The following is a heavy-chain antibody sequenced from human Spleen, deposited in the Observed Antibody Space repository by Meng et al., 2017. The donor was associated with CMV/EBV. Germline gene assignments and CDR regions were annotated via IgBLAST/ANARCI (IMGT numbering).Heavy chain of an antibody. J-gene: IGHJ4*02. V-gene: IGHV3-21*01. Sequence: GESLKISCAASGFTFSSYSMNWVRQAPGKGLEWVSSISSSSSYIYYADSVKGRFTISRDNAKNSLYLQMNSLRAEDTAVYYCARDGAGSGSYYVFAYFDYWGQGTLVTVS. CDR2: ISSSSSYI. CDR1: GFTFSSYS. CDR3: ARDGAGSGSYYVFAYFDY. D-gene: IGHD1-26*01.